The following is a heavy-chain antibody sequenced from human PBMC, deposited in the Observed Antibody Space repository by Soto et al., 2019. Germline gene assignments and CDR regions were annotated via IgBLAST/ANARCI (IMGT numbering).Heavy chain of an antibody. J-gene: IGHJ4*02. CDR3: ARDPPRSAGVVVEGGHY. V-gene: IGHV1-3*01. CDR2: INAGNGNT. D-gene: IGHD2-21*01. CDR1: GYTFTSYA. Sequence: ASVKVSCKASGYTFTSYAMHWVRQAPGQRLEWMGWINAGNGNTKYSQKFQGRVTITRDTSASTAYMELSSLRSEDTAVYYCARDPPRSAGVVVEGGHYWGQGSLVTVSS.